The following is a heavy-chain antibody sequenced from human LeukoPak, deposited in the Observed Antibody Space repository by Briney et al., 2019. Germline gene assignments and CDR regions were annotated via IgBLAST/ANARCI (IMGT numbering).Heavy chain of an antibody. D-gene: IGHD1-1*01. J-gene: IGHJ3*02. Sequence: SQTLSLTCAISGDSVSSNSAAWNWIRQSPSRGLEWLGRTYYRSKWYNDYAVSVKSRITINPDTSKNQFSLQLNSVTPEDTAVYYCARAGDNWNDVVKHAFDIWGQGTMVTVSS. CDR3: ARAGDNWNDVVKHAFDI. CDR2: TYYRSKWYN. V-gene: IGHV6-1*01. CDR1: GDSVSSNSAA.